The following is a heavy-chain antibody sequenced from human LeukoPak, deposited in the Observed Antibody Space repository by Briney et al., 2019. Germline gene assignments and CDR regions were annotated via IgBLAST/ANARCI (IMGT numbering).Heavy chain of an antibody. CDR1: GGTFSSYA. CDR2: IIPIFGTA. V-gene: IGHV1-69*06. D-gene: IGHD2-2*01. Sequence: SVKVSCKASGGTFSSYAISWVRQAPGQGLEWMGGIIPIFGTANYAQKFQGRVPITADKSTSTAYMELSSLRSEDTAVYYCARASTPYAPAFYGMDVWGKGTTVTVSS. CDR3: ARASTPYAPAFYGMDV. J-gene: IGHJ6*04.